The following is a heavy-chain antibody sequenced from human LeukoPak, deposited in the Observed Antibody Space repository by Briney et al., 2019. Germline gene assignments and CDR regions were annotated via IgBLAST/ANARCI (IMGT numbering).Heavy chain of an antibody. CDR3: AMFGSSGWYYFDY. D-gene: IGHD6-19*01. CDR2: ISGSGGST. Sequence: GGSLRLSCAASGFTFSSYAMSWVRQAPGKGLEWVSAISGSGGSTYSADSVKGRFTISRDNSKNTLYLRMNSLRAEDTAVYYCAMFGSSGWYYFDYWGQGTLVTVSS. V-gene: IGHV3-23*01. CDR1: GFTFSSYA. J-gene: IGHJ4*02.